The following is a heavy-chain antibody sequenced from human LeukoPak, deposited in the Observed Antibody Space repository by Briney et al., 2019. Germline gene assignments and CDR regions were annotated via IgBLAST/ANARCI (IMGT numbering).Heavy chain of an antibody. CDR1: GYSFTSYW. J-gene: IGHJ6*02. CDR3: ARGVPDIVVVPAAPPYGMDV. CDR2: IYPGGSDT. Sequence: PGESLKISCKGSGYSFTSYWIGWARQMPGKGLEWMGIIYPGGSDTRYSPSFQGQVTISADKSISTAYLQWSSLKASDTAMYYCARGVPDIVVVPAAPPYGMDVWGQGTTVTVSS. D-gene: IGHD2-2*01. V-gene: IGHV5-51*01.